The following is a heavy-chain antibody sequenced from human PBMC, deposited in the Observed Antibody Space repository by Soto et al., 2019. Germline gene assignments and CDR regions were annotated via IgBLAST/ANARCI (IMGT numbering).Heavy chain of an antibody. CDR1: GGSISSYY. Sequence: PSETLSLTCTVSGGSISSYYWSWIRQPPGKGLEWIGYIYYSGSTNYNPSLKSRVTISVDTSKNQFSLKLSSVTAADTAVYYCARLDTGIFDYWGQGTLVTVSS. D-gene: IGHD4-17*01. V-gene: IGHV4-59*01. CDR3: ARLDTGIFDY. J-gene: IGHJ4*02. CDR2: IYYSGST.